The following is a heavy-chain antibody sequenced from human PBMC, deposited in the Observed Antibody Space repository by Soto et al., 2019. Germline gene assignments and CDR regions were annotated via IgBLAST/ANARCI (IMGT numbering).Heavy chain of an antibody. Sequence: ASVKVSCKASGYTFTSYGISWVRQAPGQGLEWMGWISGHNGYTSYVQKFQGRVTMTTDTSTSTVYMELRSLRSDDTAVYYCISTLGARFDYWGQGTLVTVSS. D-gene: IGHD3-3*02. V-gene: IGHV1-18*01. CDR1: GYTFTSYG. CDR3: ISTLGARFDY. CDR2: ISGHNGYT. J-gene: IGHJ4*02.